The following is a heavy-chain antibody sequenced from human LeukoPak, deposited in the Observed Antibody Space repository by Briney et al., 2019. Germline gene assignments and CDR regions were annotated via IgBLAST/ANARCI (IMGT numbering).Heavy chain of an antibody. CDR2: INPSGGST. Sequence: ASAKVSCKASGYTFTSYAMNWVRQAPGQGLEWMGIINPSGGSTSYAQKFQGRVTMTRDMSTSTVYMELSSLRSEDTAVYYCARVAAEVVGVPGAIGFGWLRRDYYYMDVWGKGTTVTVSS. CDR1: GYTFTSYA. D-gene: IGHD2-2*02. CDR3: ARVAAEVVGVPGAIGFGWLRRDYYYMDV. J-gene: IGHJ6*03. V-gene: IGHV1-46*01.